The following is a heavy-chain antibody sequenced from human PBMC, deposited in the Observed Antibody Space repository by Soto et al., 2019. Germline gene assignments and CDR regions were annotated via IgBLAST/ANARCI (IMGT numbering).Heavy chain of an antibody. D-gene: IGHD3-10*01. CDR1: GFTFSNYA. CDR3: AKDKAESYIFDF. Sequence: GGSLRLSCAASGFTFSNYAMHWVRQAPGKGLEWVAVTSYDGTDKDYADSVRGRFTTSRDNSKNTLYLQVNSLRPEDTAVYYCAKDKAESYIFDFWGQGPLVTVSS. J-gene: IGHJ4*02. V-gene: IGHV3-30*18. CDR2: TSYDGTDK.